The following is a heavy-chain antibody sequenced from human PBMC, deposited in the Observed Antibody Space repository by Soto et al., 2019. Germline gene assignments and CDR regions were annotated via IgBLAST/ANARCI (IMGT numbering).Heavy chain of an antibody. CDR3: ARGVVYSYGYVYYGMDV. D-gene: IGHD5-18*01. V-gene: IGHV1-8*01. CDR1: GYTFTSYD. Sequence: GASVKVSCKASGYTFTSYDINWVRQATGQGLEWMGWMNPNSGNTGYAQKFQGRVTMTRNTSISTAYMELSSLRSEDTAVYYCARGVVYSYGYVYYGMDVWGQGTTVTVSS. CDR2: MNPNSGNT. J-gene: IGHJ6*02.